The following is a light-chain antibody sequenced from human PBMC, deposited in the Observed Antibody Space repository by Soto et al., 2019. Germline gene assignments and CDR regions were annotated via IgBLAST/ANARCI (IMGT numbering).Light chain of an antibody. Sequence: QLVLTQPPSVSGAPGQRVTLSCTGSSSNIGAHYDVHWYQQLPGTAPKLLIYDNSNRPSGVPDRFSGSKSGTSASLAITGLRAEDEADYYCQSYDISLSAYVFGTGTKLTVL. CDR2: DNS. CDR3: QSYDISLSAYV. CDR1: SSNIGAHYD. V-gene: IGLV1-40*01. J-gene: IGLJ1*01.